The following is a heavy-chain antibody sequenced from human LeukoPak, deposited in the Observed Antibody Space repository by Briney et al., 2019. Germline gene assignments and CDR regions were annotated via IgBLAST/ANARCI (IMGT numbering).Heavy chain of an antibody. J-gene: IGHJ1*01. CDR3: AKPNYDILTGYGYAEYFQH. V-gene: IGHV3-48*03. CDR1: GFTFSSYE. D-gene: IGHD3-9*01. CDR2: ISSSGSTI. Sequence: GGSLRLSCAASGFTFSSYEMNWVRQAPGKGLEWVSYISSSGSTIYYADSVKGRFTISRDNAKNSLYLQMNSLRAEDTAVYYCAKPNYDILTGYGYAEYFQHWGQGTLVTVSS.